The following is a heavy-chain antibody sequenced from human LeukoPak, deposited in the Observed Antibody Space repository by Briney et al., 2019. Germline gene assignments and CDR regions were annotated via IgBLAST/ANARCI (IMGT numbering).Heavy chain of an antibody. J-gene: IGHJ4*02. CDR2: INGGGDNA. V-gene: IGHV3-23*01. Sequence: GGSLRLSCAASGFTFSNYAMTWLCQAPGEGLECVSGINGGGDNAYYTNSVKGRFTISRDNSKNTLYLQMNSLRAEDTAVYYCAKTNGYFDSWGQGTLVTVSS. CDR3: AKTNGYFDS. CDR1: GFTFSNYA.